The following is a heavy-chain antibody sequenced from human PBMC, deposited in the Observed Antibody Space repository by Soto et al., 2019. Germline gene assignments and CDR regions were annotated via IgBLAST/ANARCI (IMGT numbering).Heavy chain of an antibody. J-gene: IGHJ6*02. CDR1: GGTFSSYA. V-gene: IGHV1-69*13. D-gene: IGHD3-9*01. CDR2: IIPIFGTA. CDR3: ARCFLYYDIPEQNYYYYCMDV. Sequence: GASVKVSCKASGGTFSSYAISWVRQAPGQGLEWMGGIIPIFGTANYEQKFKGKVTITADESTSTANKELSSLRSEDTAVNYCARCFLYYDIPEQNYYYYCMDVWGQGTTVTVSS.